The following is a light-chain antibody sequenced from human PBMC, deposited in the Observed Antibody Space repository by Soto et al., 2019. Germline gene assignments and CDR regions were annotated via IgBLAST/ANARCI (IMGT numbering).Light chain of an antibody. V-gene: IGLV2-8*01. CDR3: GSCAGSXNFV. Sequence: QSSLTQPPSASGSPGQSVTISCTGTSSDVCGYNYFSWYQQHTGKAPKLMIYEVSERPSGVPDRFYGSKSSNTASLTVSGLQAEDEADYYCGSCAGSXNFVFGMGTKVXV. CDR1: SSDVCGYNY. CDR2: EVS. J-gene: IGLJ1*01.